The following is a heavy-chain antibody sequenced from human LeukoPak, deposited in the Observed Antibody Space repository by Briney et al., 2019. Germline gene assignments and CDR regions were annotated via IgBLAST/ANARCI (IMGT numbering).Heavy chain of an antibody. Sequence: SETLSLTCTVSGGSISSYYWSWIRQPAGKGLEWIGRIYTSGSTNYNPSLKSRVTMSVDTSKNQFSLKLSSVTAADTAVYYCARDSGFTIFGALYYYYMDVWGKGTTVTVSS. V-gene: IGHV4-4*07. CDR1: GGSISSYY. D-gene: IGHD3-3*01. J-gene: IGHJ6*03. CDR2: IYTSGST. CDR3: ARDSGFTIFGALYYYYMDV.